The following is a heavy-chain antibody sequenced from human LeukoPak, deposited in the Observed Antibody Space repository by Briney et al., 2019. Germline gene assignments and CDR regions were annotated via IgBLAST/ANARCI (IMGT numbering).Heavy chain of an antibody. CDR2: ISTYNGNT. J-gene: IGHJ6*02. CDR3: ARGSSSYYVYYGMDV. V-gene: IGHV1-18*01. CDR1: GYSFDTYG. D-gene: IGHD6-13*01. Sequence: ASVKVSCKASGYSFDTYGISWVRQAPGQGLEWMGWISTYNGNTYYAQKLQGRVTMTTDTSSNTAYMELRSLRSDDTAVYYCARGSSSYYVYYGMDVWGQGTTVTVSS.